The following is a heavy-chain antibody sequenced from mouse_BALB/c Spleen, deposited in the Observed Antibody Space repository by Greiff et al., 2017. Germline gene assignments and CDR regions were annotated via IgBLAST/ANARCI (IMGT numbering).Heavy chain of an antibody. D-gene: IGHD3-3*01. V-gene: IGHV5-12-2*01. CDR3: ARRAWDRDYFDY. CDR2: ISNGGGST. CDR1: GFTFSSYT. J-gene: IGHJ2*01. Sequence: EVQLVESGGGLVQPGGSRKLSCAASGFTFSSYTMSWVRQTPEKRLEWVAYISNGGGSTYYPDTVKGRFTISRDNAKNTLYLQMSSLKSEDTAMYYCARRAWDRDYFDYWGQGTTLTVSS.